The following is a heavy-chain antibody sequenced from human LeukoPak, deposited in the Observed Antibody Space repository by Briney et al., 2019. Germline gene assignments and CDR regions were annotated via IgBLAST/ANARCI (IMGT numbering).Heavy chain of an antibody. D-gene: IGHD1-26*01. Sequence: GGSLRLTCAASGFTFSSYAMSWVRQAPGKGLEWVSAYSGSGGSTYYAHSVKGRFTISRDNSKNTLYLQMNSLRAEDTAVYYCVRELPGREFDYWGQGTLVTVSS. CDR3: VRELPGREFDY. CDR1: GFTFSSYA. J-gene: IGHJ4*02. V-gene: IGHV3-23*01. CDR2: YSGSGGST.